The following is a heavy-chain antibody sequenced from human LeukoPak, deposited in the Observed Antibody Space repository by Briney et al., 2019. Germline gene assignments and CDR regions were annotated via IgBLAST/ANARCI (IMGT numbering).Heavy chain of an antibody. Sequence: PGGSLRLSCAASGFTFDDYAMHWVRQAPGKGLERVSGISWNSGSIGYADSVKGRFTISRDNAKNSLYLQMNSLRAEDTALYYCARELGQQLAMYDYWGQGTLVTVSS. V-gene: IGHV3-9*01. CDR1: GFTFDDYA. D-gene: IGHD6-13*01. CDR2: ISWNSGSI. CDR3: ARELGQQLAMYDY. J-gene: IGHJ4*02.